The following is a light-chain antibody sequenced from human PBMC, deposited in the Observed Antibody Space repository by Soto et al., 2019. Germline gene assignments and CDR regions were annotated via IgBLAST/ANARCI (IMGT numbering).Light chain of an antibody. CDR3: SSFAGNNKLV. Sequence: QSALTQPPSASGSPGQSVTISCTGTSSDVGGYNYVSGYQQHPGKAPKLMISEVSKRPSGVPDRFSGSKSGNTASLTVSGLQAEDEADYYCSSFAGNNKLVFGGGTKVTVL. J-gene: IGLJ2*01. CDR1: SSDVGGYNY. V-gene: IGLV2-8*01. CDR2: EVS.